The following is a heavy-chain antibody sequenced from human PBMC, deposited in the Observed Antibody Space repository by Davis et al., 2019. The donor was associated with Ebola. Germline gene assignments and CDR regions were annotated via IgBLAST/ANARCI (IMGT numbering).Heavy chain of an antibody. CDR3: ARCPVITGFRYGMDG. J-gene: IGHJ6*02. V-gene: IGHV4-30-2*01. CDR1: GGSISSGGYY. CDR2: IYHSGST. Sequence: MPAGSLRLSCTVSGGSISSGGYYWSWLRQHPGKGLEWLGYIYHSGSTYYNPSLKSRVTISVDRSKNQFSLKLSSVTAADTAVYYCARCPVITGFRYGMDGWGQGTTVTVSS. D-gene: IGHD1-14*01.